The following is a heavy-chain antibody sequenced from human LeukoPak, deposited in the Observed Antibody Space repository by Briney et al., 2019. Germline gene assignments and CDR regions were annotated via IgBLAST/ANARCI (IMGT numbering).Heavy chain of an antibody. V-gene: IGHV3-30*04. J-gene: IGHJ6*03. D-gene: IGHD6-19*01. Sequence: GGSLRLSCAASGFTFSSYAMHWVRQAPGKGLEWVAVISYDGSNKYYADSVKGRFTISRDNSKNTLYLQMNSLRAEDTAVYYCARAVAGHYYYMDVWGKGTTVTVSS. CDR1: GFTFSSYA. CDR2: ISYDGSNK. CDR3: ARAVAGHYYYMDV.